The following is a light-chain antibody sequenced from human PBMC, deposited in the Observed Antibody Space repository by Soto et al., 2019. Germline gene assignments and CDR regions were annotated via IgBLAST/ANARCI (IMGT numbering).Light chain of an antibody. V-gene: IGKV3-11*01. CDR3: QRRFNRPRLT. J-gene: IGKJ2*01. CDR1: QSVSSY. Sequence: EIVLTQSPATLSLSPGERATLSCRASQSVSSYLAWYQEKPGQAPRLLIYDASNRATGIPARFSCGGSGTDFTLTNSSLEPEEFAVYCCQRRFNRPRLTFGQRTKLEIK. CDR2: DAS.